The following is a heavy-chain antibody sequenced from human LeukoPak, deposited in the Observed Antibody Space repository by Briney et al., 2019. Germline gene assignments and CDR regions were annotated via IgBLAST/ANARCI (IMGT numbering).Heavy chain of an antibody. CDR2: IYTSGST. CDR1: GGSISSGSYY. J-gene: IGHJ4*02. Sequence: PSETLSLTCTVSGGSISSGSYYWSWIRQPAGKGLEWIGRIYTSGSTNYHPSLKSRVTISVDTSKNQFSLKLSSVPAADTAVYYCARVQWGSYHYLDYWGQGTLVTVSS. D-gene: IGHD1-26*01. V-gene: IGHV4-61*02. CDR3: ARVQWGSYHYLDY.